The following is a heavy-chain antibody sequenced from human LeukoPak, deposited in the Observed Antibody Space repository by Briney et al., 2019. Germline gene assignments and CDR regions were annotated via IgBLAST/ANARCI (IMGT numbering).Heavy chain of an antibody. CDR2: IYYSGST. CDR3: ARAAVAGLFDY. V-gene: IGHV4-59*01. J-gene: IGHJ4*02. Sequence: SETLSLTCTASGGSISSYYWSWIRQPPGKGLEWIGYIYYSGSTNYNPSLKSRVTISVDTSKNQFSLKLSSVTAADTAVYYCARAAVAGLFDYWGQGTLVTVSS. CDR1: GGSISSYY. D-gene: IGHD6-19*01.